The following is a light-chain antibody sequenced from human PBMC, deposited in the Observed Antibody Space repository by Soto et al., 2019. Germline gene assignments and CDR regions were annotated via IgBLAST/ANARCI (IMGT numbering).Light chain of an antibody. Sequence: QSVLTQPASVSGSPGQSITISCTGTSSDVGTYNLVSWYQQHPGKAPKLIIYEGSKRPSGVSNRFSGSKSGNTASLTISGLQAEDEADYYCCSYAGSRSYVFXTGTKVTVL. V-gene: IGLV2-23*01. CDR2: EGS. CDR3: CSYAGSRSYV. CDR1: SSDVGTYNL. J-gene: IGLJ1*01.